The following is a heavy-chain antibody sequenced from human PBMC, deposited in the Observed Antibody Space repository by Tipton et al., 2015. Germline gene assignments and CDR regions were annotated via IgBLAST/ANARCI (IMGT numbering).Heavy chain of an antibody. Sequence: SLRLSCAASGFTFSSYAMNWVRQATGKGLEWVSTISGSGGSTYYADSVKGRFTISRDNSKNTLYLQMNSLRAEDTAAYYCAKRIGILGGFDVWGQGTTVTVSS. CDR3: AKRIGILGGFDV. J-gene: IGHJ6*02. V-gene: IGHV3-23*01. CDR2: ISGSGGST. D-gene: IGHD3-16*01. CDR1: GFTFSSYA.